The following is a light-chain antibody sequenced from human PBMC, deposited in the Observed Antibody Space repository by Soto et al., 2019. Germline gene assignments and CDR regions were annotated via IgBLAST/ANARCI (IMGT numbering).Light chain of an antibody. CDR1: SSNIGAGYV. CDR2: GNS. Sequence: QSVLTQPPSVSGAPGQRVTISCTGSSSNIGAGYVVHWYQQLPGTAPKLLIYGNSNRPSGVPDQFSGSKSGTSASLAITGLQSEDEAGYYCKAWDNSLNAQRFGGGTKLTVL. CDR3: KAWDNSLNAQR. V-gene: IGLV1-40*01. J-gene: IGLJ3*02.